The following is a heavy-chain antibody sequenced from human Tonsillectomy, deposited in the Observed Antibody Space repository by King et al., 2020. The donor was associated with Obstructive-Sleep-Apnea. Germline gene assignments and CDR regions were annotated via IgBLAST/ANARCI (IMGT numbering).Heavy chain of an antibody. Sequence: VQLVESGGGVVQPGRSLRLSCAASGFTFSNYGMHWVRQAPGKGLEGVAFIRYDGSNKYYGDPVKGRFTISRDNSKNTQYLQMNSLRPEDTAVYYCARGSYSSGWEGDYWGQGTLVIVSS. CDR2: IRYDGSNK. J-gene: IGHJ4*02. CDR1: GFTFSNYG. V-gene: IGHV3-30*02. CDR3: ARGSYSSGWEGDY. D-gene: IGHD6-19*01.